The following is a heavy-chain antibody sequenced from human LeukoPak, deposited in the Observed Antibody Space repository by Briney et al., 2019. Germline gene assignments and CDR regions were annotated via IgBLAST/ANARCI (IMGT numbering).Heavy chain of an antibody. CDR1: GFTFSSYA. Sequence: PGGSLRLSCAASGFTFSSYAMSWVRQAPGKGLEWVSAISGSGGSTYYADSVKGRFTISRDNSKNTLYLQMNGLRAEDTAVYYCAKVSMKEGIFDYWGQGTLVTVSS. CDR2: ISGSGGST. J-gene: IGHJ4*02. V-gene: IGHV3-23*01. CDR3: AKVSMKEGIFDY. D-gene: IGHD2/OR15-2a*01.